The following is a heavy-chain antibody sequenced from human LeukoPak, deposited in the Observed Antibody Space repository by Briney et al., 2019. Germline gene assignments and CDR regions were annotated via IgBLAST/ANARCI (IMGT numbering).Heavy chain of an antibody. CDR1: GFTFSTYW. V-gene: IGHV3-7*01. D-gene: IGHD6-13*01. CDR3: ARDSAGNDY. Sequence: GGSLRLSCAASGFTFSTYWMSWVRQAPGKGLEWVANIKQDGSEKYYVDSVKGRFTIFRDNAKNSLYLQMNSLRAEDTAMYYCARDSAGNDYWGQGTLVTVSS. J-gene: IGHJ4*02. CDR2: IKQDGSEK.